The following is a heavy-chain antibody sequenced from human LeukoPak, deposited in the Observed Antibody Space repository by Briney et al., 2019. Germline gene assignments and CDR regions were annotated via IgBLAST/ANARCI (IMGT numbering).Heavy chain of an antibody. D-gene: IGHD3-22*01. CDR3: ARENYYYDSSGDYVFDY. V-gene: IGHV3-64*01. CDR1: GFTFSSYA. J-gene: IGHJ4*02. Sequence: GGSLRLSCAASGFTFSSYAMHWVRQAPGKGLEYVSAISSNGGSTYYANSVKGRFTISRDNSKNTLYLQMGSLRAEDMAVYYCARENYYYDSSGDYVFDYWGQGTLVTVSS. CDR2: ISSNGGST.